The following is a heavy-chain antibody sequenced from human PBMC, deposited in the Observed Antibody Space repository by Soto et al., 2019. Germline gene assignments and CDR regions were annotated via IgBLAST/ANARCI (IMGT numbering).Heavy chain of an antibody. D-gene: IGHD5-12*01. CDR1: GFTFSSYW. CDR3: ARGLPNFSSFDS. V-gene: IGHV3-74*01. Sequence: EVQLVESGGGLVQPGESLRLSCAASGFTFSSYWVHWIRQAPGKGLVWVARVSSDGSSTVYANSVTGRLTISRDNAKNTLYLQMNSLSDEDTAVYYCARGLPNFSSFDSWGQGTLVTVSS. CDR2: VSSDGSST. J-gene: IGHJ4*02.